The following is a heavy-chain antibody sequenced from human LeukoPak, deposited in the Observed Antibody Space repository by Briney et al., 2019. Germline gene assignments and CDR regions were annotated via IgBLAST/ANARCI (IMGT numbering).Heavy chain of an antibody. J-gene: IGHJ4*02. V-gene: IGHV4-59*01. CDR1: GGSISSYY. Sequence: PSETLSLTCTVSGGSISSYYWSWIRQPPGKGLEWIGYIYYSGSTNYNPPLKSRVTISVDTSKNQFSLKLSSVTAADTAVYYCAGYYDILTGYSDWGQGTLVTVSS. CDR3: AGYYDILTGYSD. CDR2: IYYSGST. D-gene: IGHD3-9*01.